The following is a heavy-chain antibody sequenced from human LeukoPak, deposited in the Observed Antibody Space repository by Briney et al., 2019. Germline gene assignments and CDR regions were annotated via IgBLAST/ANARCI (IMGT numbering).Heavy chain of an antibody. CDR1: GGSISSGSYY. D-gene: IGHD4-17*01. J-gene: IGHJ4*02. CDR2: IYTSGST. Sequence: SETLSLTCTVSGGSISSGSYYWSWIRQPAGKGLEWIGRIYTSGSTNYNPSLKSRVTISVDTSKNQFSLKLSSVTATDTAVYYCARGLYGDYGDYWGQGTLVTVSS. V-gene: IGHV4-61*02. CDR3: ARGLYGDYGDY.